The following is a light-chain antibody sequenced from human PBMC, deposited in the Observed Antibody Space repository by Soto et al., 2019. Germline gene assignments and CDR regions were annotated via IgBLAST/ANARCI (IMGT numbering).Light chain of an antibody. Sequence: QSALTQPASVSGSPGPSITISCTGTSSDVGAYIYVSWYQHPPGKAPKVMIYEVTNRPSGVSDRFSGSKSGNTASLTISGLQAEDEADYYCCSYTSSRTYVFGTGSKVTVL. CDR3: CSYTSSRTYV. CDR1: SSDVGAYIY. V-gene: IGLV2-14*01. J-gene: IGLJ1*01. CDR2: EVT.